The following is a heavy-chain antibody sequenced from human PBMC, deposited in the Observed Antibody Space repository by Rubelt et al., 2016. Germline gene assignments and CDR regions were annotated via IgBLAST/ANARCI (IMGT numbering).Heavy chain of an antibody. CDR1: GGSVSSNYY. Sequence: QVQLQESGPGLVKPSETLSLTCTVSGGSVSSNYYWGWIRQTPGKGLEWIGSISHGGKTYYNPSLKSRITMSVDTSKNQFSRNLGLCVAVATSVYYCARVGAGRSLDYYDAMDVWGQGTTVTVSS. CDR3: ARVGAGRSLDYYDAMDV. CDR2: ISHGGKT. V-gene: IGHV4-38-2*02. D-gene: IGHD4/OR15-4a*01. J-gene: IGHJ6*02.